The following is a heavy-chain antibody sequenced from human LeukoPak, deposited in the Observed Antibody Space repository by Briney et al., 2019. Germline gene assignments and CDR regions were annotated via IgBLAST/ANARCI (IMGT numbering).Heavy chain of an antibody. V-gene: IGHV3-30*01. Sequence: GGPLRLSCAASGFTFSSYAMHWVRQAPGKGLEWVAVISYDGSNKYYADSVKGRFTISRDNSKNTLYLQMNSLRAEDTAVYYCARGEITLNYYDSSGYHDYWGQGTLVTVSS. J-gene: IGHJ4*02. CDR1: GFTFSSYA. CDR3: ARGEITLNYYDSSGYHDY. D-gene: IGHD3-22*01. CDR2: ISYDGSNK.